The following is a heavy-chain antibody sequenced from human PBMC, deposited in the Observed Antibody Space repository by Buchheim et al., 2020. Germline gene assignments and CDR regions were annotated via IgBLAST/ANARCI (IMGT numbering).Heavy chain of an antibody. D-gene: IGHD2/OR15-2a*01. V-gene: IGHV4-31*03. CDR1: GGSISSDGYY. CDR3: ARDRDRGTTYWFDP. J-gene: IGHJ5*02. CDR2: IHCSGSK. Sequence: QVQLQESGPGLVKPSQTLSLTCTVSGGSISSDGYYWSWIRQHPGKGLEWIGYIHCSGSKYYNPSLKSRITLSIDTSKNQLSLKLSSVTAADTAVYYCARDRDRGTTYWFDPWGQGAL.